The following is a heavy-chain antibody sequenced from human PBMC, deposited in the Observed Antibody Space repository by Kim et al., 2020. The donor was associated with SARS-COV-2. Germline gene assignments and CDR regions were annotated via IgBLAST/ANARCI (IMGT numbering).Heavy chain of an antibody. CDR1: GFTFSSYG. CDR3: ARGGHYDILTGYYW. J-gene: IGHJ1*01. CDR2: IWYDGSNK. D-gene: IGHD3-9*01. V-gene: IGHV3-33*01. Sequence: GGSLILSCAASGFTFSSYGMHWVRQAPGKGLEWVAVIWYDGSNKYYADSVKGRFTISRDNSKNTLYLQMNSLRAEDTAVYYCARGGHYDILTGYYWWGQG.